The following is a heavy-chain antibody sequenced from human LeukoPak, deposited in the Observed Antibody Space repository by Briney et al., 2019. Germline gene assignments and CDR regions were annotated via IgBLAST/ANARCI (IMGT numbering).Heavy chain of an antibody. CDR1: GFTFSDYY. V-gene: IGHV3-11*06. D-gene: IGHD3-9*01. CDR3: ARGSGDILTGYSDFDY. CDR2: ISSSSSYT. Sequence: GGSLRLSCAASGFTFSDYYMSWIRQVPGKGLEWVSYISSSSSYTNYADSVKGRFTISRDNAKNSLYLQMNSLRAEDTAVYYCARGSGDILTGYSDFDYWGQGTLVTVSS. J-gene: IGHJ4*02.